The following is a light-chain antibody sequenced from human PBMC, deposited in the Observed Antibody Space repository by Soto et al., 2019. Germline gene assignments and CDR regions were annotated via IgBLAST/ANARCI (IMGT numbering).Light chain of an antibody. CDR2: DVS. Sequence: QSVLTQPASVSGSPGQSIAISCTGTSSDVGAYNYVSWYQQHPGKAPKLMIYDVSNRPSGVSNRFSGSKSGNTASLTISGLQAGDEADYYCCSYTTSSTYVFGTGTKVTVL. V-gene: IGLV2-14*03. J-gene: IGLJ1*01. CDR3: CSYTTSSTYV. CDR1: SSDVGAYNY.